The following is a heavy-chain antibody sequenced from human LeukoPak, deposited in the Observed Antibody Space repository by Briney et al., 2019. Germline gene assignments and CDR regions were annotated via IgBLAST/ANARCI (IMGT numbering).Heavy chain of an antibody. Sequence: GGSLRLSCAASGFTFSSYSMNWVRQAPGKGLEWVSSISSSSSYIYYADSVKGRFTISRDNARNSLYLQMNSLRAEDTAVYYCARDSPDAFDIWGQGTMVTVSS. CDR2: ISSSSSYI. CDR3: ARDSPDAFDI. J-gene: IGHJ3*02. CDR1: GFTFSSYS. V-gene: IGHV3-21*01.